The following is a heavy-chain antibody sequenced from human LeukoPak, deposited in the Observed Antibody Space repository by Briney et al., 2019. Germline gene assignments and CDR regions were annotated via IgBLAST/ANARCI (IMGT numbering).Heavy chain of an antibody. CDR1: GGSISSSNW. D-gene: IGHD2-2*02. CDR3: ARKFRYCSSTSCYTHFDY. CDR2: IYHSGST. Sequence: SEALSLTCAVSGGSISSSNWWSWVRPPPGKGLEWIGEIYHSGSTNYNPSLKSRVTISVDKSKNQFSLKLSSVTAADTAVYYCARKFRYCSSTSCYTHFDYWGQGTLVTVSS. V-gene: IGHV4-4*02. J-gene: IGHJ4*02.